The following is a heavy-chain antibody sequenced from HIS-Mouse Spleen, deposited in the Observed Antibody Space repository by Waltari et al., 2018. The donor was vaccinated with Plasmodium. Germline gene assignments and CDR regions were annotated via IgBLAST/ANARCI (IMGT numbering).Heavy chain of an antibody. Sequence: EVQLVESGGGLVQPGGSLRLSCAAYGFTFSSYWMSWVRQAPGKGLEWVANIKQDASEKYYVDSVKGRFTISRDNAKNSLYLQMNSLRAEDTAVYYCASSWYWYFDLWGRGTLVTVSS. CDR1: GFTFSSYW. J-gene: IGHJ2*01. CDR3: ASSWYWYFDL. CDR2: IKQDASEK. D-gene: IGHD6-13*01. V-gene: IGHV3-7*01.